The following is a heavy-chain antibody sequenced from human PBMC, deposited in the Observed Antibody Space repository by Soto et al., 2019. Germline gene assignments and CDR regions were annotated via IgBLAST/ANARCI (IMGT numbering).Heavy chain of an antibody. Sequence: HPGGSLRLSCPAYGLSVSSNYMTWVRQAPGRGLEWGSIIYRGCATYHADTVKGRSIISRDDSQNTVYLQMNSLSGGDTAVYYCARRDDSETFDIWGQGTMVTVSS. V-gene: IGHV3-53*01. CDR1: GLSVSSNY. CDR2: IYRGCAT. J-gene: IGHJ3*02. D-gene: IGHD5-18*01. CDR3: ARRDDSETFDI.